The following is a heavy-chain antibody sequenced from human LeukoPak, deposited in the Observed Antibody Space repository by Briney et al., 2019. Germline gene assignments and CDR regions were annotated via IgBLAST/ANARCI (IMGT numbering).Heavy chain of an antibody. Sequence: ASVKVSCKASGYTFTSYDINWVRQATGQGLEWMGWMNPNSGNTGYAQKFQGRVTMTRNTSISTAYMELSSLRSDDTAVYYCAREERQWLGFDYWGQGTLVTVSS. V-gene: IGHV1-8*01. CDR3: AREERQWLGFDY. J-gene: IGHJ4*02. D-gene: IGHD6-19*01. CDR2: MNPNSGNT. CDR1: GYTFTSYD.